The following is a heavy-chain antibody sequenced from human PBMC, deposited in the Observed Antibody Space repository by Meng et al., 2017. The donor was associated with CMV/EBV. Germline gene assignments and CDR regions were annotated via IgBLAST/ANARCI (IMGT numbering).Heavy chain of an antibody. CDR3: ACGLYYYYGMDV. J-gene: IGHJ6*02. CDR2: IKQDGSEK. Sequence: GGSLRLSCSSSTFTLSNHDMNWVRQAPGKGLEWVANIKQDGSEKYYVDSVKGRFTISRDNAKNSLYLQMNSLRAEDTAVYYCACGLYYYYGMDVWGQGTTVTVSS. D-gene: IGHD1-26*01. V-gene: IGHV3-7*01. CDR1: TFTLSNHD.